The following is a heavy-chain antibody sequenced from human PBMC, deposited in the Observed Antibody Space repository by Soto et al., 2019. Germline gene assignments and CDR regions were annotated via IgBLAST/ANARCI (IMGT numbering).Heavy chain of an antibody. D-gene: IGHD3-3*01. CDR1: GVTFSRYW. V-gene: IGHV3-74*01. CDR3: ARGWVEGLSRQPPTDY. CDR2: IDSYGSAT. Sequence: GSLRLSCAASGVTFSRYWMHWVRQAPGKGLVWVSRIDSYGSATSQVDSVEGRFTISRDNAKNTLYLQMNSLRAEDTAVYYCARGWVEGLSRQPPTDYWGQGTLVTVSS. J-gene: IGHJ4*02.